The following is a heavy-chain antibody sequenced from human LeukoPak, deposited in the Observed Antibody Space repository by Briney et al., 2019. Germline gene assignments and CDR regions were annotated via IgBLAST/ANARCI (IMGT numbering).Heavy chain of an antibody. D-gene: IGHD5-12*01. CDR1: GFTFSSYA. Sequence: HPGGSLRLSCAASGFTFSSYAMSWVRQAPGRGLEWVSTLSGSGGTTYDADSVKGQFTISRYNSKTTLYLQMTSRRAEDTAVYSCAKSISTLDVADVFDFWGQGTMVTVSS. CDR3: AKSISTLDVADVFDF. J-gene: IGHJ3*01. CDR2: LSGSGGTT. V-gene: IGHV3-23*01.